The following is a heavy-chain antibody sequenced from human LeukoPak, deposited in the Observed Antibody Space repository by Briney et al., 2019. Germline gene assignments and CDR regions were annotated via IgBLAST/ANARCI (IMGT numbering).Heavy chain of an antibody. D-gene: IGHD3-22*01. Sequence: PSETLSLTCTVSGGSISSYYWSWIRQPPGKGLEWIGYIYYSGSTNYNPSLQSRVTISIDASMSQLSLRLISVTAADTAVYYCARVRVGHYDSSGYWGFDYWGQGTLVTVSS. CDR3: ARVRVGHYDSSGYWGFDY. CDR2: IYYSGST. J-gene: IGHJ4*02. V-gene: IGHV4-59*01. CDR1: GGSISSYY.